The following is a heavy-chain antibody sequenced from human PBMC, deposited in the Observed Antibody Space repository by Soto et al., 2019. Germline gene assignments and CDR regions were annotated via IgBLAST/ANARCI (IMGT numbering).Heavy chain of an antibody. J-gene: IGHJ3*02. Sequence: QLQLQESGPGLVKPSETLSLTCTVSGGSISNTNYYWGWIRQPPGKGLEYIGTIYYSGSTYYNPSLKSRVTISVDTSQNQFSLKLISVTAADTAVYYCARHGPKKAFDIWGQGTMVTVSS. V-gene: IGHV4-39*01. CDR2: IYYSGST. CDR1: GGSISNTNYY. CDR3: ARHGPKKAFDI.